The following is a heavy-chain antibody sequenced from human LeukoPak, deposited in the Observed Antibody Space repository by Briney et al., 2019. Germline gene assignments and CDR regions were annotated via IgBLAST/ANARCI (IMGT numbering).Heavy chain of an antibody. J-gene: IGHJ3*02. CDR1: GGTFSSYA. Sequence: SVKVSCKASGGTFSSYAISWVRQAPGQGLEWMGRIIPILGIANYAQKFQGRVTITADKSTSTAYMELSSLRSEDTAVYYCARADYYDSSGYYSEDAFDIWGQGTMVTVSS. CDR2: IIPILGIA. CDR3: ARADYYDSSGYYSEDAFDI. V-gene: IGHV1-69*04. D-gene: IGHD3-22*01.